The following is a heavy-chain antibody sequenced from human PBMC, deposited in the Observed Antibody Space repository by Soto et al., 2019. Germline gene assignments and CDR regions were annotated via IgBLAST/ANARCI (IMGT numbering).Heavy chain of an antibody. CDR1: GFTVSSNY. D-gene: IGHD3-3*01. V-gene: IGHV3-53*01. CDR2: IYSGGST. J-gene: IGHJ4*02. Sequence: PGGSLRLSCAASGFTVSSNYMSWVRQAPGKGLEWVSVIYSGGSTYYADSVKGRFTISRDNSKNTLYLQMNSLRAEDTSVYYCAITVYYDFWSGPSRFDYWGQGTPVTVSS. CDR3: AITVYYDFWSGPSRFDY.